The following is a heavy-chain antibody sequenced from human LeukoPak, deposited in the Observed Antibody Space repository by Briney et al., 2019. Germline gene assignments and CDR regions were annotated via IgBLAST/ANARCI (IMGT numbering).Heavy chain of an antibody. CDR3: ARATRYFDWSHFDY. D-gene: IGHD3-9*01. V-gene: IGHV4-31*03. J-gene: IGHJ4*02. CDR2: IYYSGST. Sequence: SQTLSLTCTVSGGSISCGGYYWSWIRQHPGKGLEWIGYIYYSGSTYYNPSLKSRVTISVDTSKNQSSLKLSSVTAADTAVYYCARATRYFDWSHFDYWGQGTLVTVSS. CDR1: GGSISCGGYY.